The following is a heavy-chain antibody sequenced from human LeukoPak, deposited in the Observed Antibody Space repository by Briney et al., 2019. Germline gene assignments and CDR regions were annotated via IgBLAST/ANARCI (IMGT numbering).Heavy chain of an antibody. CDR1: GGSISSYY. CDR3: ARGGYSNYASSYYYYYMDV. D-gene: IGHD4-11*01. J-gene: IGHJ6*03. V-gene: IGHV4-59*01. CDR2: IYYSGST. Sequence: SETLSLTCTVSGGSISSYYWSWIRQPPGKGLEWIGYIYYSGSTNYNPSLKSRVTISVDTSKNQFSLKLSSVTAADTAVYYCARGGYSNYASSYYYYYMDVWGKGTTVTVSS.